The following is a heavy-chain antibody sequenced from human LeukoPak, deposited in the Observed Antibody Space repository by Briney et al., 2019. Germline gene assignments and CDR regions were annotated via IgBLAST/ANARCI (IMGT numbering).Heavy chain of an antibody. Sequence: PSETLSLTCAVYGGSFSGYYWSWIRQPPGKGLEWIGEINHGGSTNYNPSLKSRVTISVDTSKNQFSLKLSSVTAADTAVYYCARGSRAHYGSGSYYKGGYFQHWGQGTLVTVSS. CDR1: GGSFSGYY. V-gene: IGHV4-34*01. J-gene: IGHJ1*01. CDR3: ARGSRAHYGSGSYYKGGYFQH. D-gene: IGHD3-10*01. CDR2: INHGGST.